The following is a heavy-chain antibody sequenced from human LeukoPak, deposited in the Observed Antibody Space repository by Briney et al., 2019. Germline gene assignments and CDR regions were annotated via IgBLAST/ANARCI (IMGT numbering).Heavy chain of an antibody. CDR2: ISAYNGNT. Sequence: PSVKVSCKVSGYTFTSYGISWMRQAPGPGLECMGWISAYNGNTKYAQKLQGSVTITTDTSTSTAYMELRSLRSDDTAVYYCARDLLRVVDYWGQATVVTVSS. CDR3: ARDLLRVVDY. D-gene: IGHD2-15*01. V-gene: IGHV1-18*01. CDR1: GYTFTSYG. J-gene: IGHJ4*01.